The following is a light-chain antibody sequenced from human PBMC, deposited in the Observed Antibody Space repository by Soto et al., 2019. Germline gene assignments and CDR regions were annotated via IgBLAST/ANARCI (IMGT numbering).Light chain of an antibody. CDR2: VAS. CDR3: QQYGSSPIT. CDR1: QSVSSSY. V-gene: IGKV3-20*01. Sequence: EIVLTQSPGTLSLSPGERATLSCRASQSVSSSYLAWYQQKPGQAPRLLIYVASSRATGVPDRFSGSRSGTDFTLTISRLEPEDFAVYYCQQYGSSPITFGQGTRLEIK. J-gene: IGKJ5*01.